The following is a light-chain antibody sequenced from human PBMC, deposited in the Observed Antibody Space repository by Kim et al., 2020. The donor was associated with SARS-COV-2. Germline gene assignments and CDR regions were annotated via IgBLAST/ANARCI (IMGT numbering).Light chain of an antibody. CDR3: QQYENFPIT. Sequence: DIQMTQSPSSLSASIGDRVTITCRASQSISRFLNWYQQKPGKAPRLLIYGASKLKTGVPSRFSGSGSGTDFTFTISSLQPEDGGIFYCQQYENFPITFGQGTRLEIK. CDR2: GAS. J-gene: IGKJ5*01. V-gene: IGKV1-33*01. CDR1: QSISRF.